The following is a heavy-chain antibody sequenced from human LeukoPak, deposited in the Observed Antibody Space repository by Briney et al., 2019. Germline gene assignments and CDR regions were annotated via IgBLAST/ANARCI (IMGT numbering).Heavy chain of an antibody. D-gene: IGHD4-17*01. CDR3: TRMTTGHDY. J-gene: IGHJ4*02. CDR2: INHSGYT. CDR1: GVFFDDYY. V-gene: IGHV4-34*01. Sequence: SETLSLTCAVSGVFFDDYYWSWVRQTPGKGLEWLGEINHSGYTNDSPSLKSRVTLSIHTSNKQFSLNLRSVTVADAGIYYCTRMTTGHDYWGQGTLVTVSS.